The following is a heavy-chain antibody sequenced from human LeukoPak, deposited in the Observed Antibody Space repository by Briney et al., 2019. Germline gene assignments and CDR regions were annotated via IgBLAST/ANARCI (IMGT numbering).Heavy chain of an antibody. Sequence: GGSLRLSCAASGFTFSSYAMSWVRQAPGKGLEWVSAISGSGGSTYYADSVKGRFTISRDNSKNTLYLQMNSLKTEDTAVYYCTTDYWYSLPYYYYGMDVWGQGTTVTVSS. CDR1: GFTFSSYA. D-gene: IGHD2/OR15-2a*01. V-gene: IGHV3-23*01. CDR2: ISGSGGST. J-gene: IGHJ6*02. CDR3: TTDYWYSLPYYYYGMDV.